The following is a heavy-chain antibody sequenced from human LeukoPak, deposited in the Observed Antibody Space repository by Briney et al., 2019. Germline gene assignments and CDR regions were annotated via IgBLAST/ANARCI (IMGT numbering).Heavy chain of an antibody. J-gene: IGHJ6*03. CDR3: ARVADCTNGVCYSDYYYYMDV. CDR2: IYYSGST. Sequence: SETLSLTCTVSGGSISRYYWSWIRQPPGKGLEWIGYIYYSGSTNYNPSLKSRVNISVDTSKNQFSLKLSSVTAADTAVYYCARVADCTNGVCYSDYYYYMDVWGKGTTVTVSS. CDR1: GGSISRYY. V-gene: IGHV4-59*01. D-gene: IGHD2-8*01.